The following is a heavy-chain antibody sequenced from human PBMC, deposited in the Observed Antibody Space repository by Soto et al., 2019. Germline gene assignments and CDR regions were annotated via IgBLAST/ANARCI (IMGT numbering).Heavy chain of an antibody. J-gene: IGHJ3*02. Sequence: GGSLSLSCAASGFTFSSYAMSWVRQAPGKGLEWVSAISGSGGSTYYADSVKGRFTISRDNSKNTLYLQMNSLRAEDTAVYYCAKDGGVLGSVIYYDSREYGAFDIWGQGTMVTVSS. CDR3: AKDGGVLGSVIYYDSREYGAFDI. D-gene: IGHD3-22*01. V-gene: IGHV3-23*01. CDR2: ISGSGGST. CDR1: GFTFSSYA.